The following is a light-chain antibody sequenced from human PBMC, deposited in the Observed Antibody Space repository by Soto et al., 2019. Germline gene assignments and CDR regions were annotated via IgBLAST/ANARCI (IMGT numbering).Light chain of an antibody. CDR2: KAS. CDR3: QQSYSTPRT. J-gene: IGKJ1*01. CDR1: QTISSW. Sequence: DIQITQSPSTLSGSVGDRVTITCRASQTISSWLAWYQQKPGKAPKLLIYKASTLESGVPSNFSGSGSGTEFTLTISSLQPEDFATYYCQQSYSTPRTFGQGTKVDIK. V-gene: IGKV1-5*03.